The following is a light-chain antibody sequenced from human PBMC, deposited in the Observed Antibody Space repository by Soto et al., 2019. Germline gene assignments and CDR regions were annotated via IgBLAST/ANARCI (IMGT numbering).Light chain of an antibody. CDR3: QQYDDWPET. CDR1: QNVRSN. CDR2: GAS. V-gene: IGKV3-15*01. Sequence: EIVMTQSPATLSVSPGERATLSCRASQNVRSNLAWYQQKPGQAPRLLIYGASTRATGIPARFSGRGSGTEFILTISSLQSEDFAVYYCQQYDDWPETCGQGTKVDIK. J-gene: IGKJ1*01.